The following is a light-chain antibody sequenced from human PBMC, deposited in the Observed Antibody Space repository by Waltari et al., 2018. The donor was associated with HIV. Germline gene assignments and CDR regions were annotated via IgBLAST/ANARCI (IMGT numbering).Light chain of an antibody. CDR1: TSNVGSNF. CDR3: ATWDGSLGGAYV. V-gene: IGLV1-47*01. Sequence: QSVLTQPPSVSGAPRQRVTISCSGTTSNVGSNFVSWYQQLPGTAPKLLIYRDNRRPSGVPGRFSGSKSGASASLAISGLRSEDEGDYYCATWDGSLGGAYVFGTGTKVTVL. J-gene: IGLJ1*01. CDR2: RDN.